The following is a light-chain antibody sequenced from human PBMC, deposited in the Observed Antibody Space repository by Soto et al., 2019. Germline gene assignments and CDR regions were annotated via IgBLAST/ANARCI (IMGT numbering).Light chain of an antibody. CDR2: SNN. CDR1: SSNIGSNT. CDR3: AAWDDSLNGHV. J-gene: IGLJ1*01. V-gene: IGLV1-44*01. Sequence: QSVLTQPPSASGTHGQRVTISCSGSSSNIGSNTVNWYQQLPGTAPKLLIYSNNQRPSGVPDRFSGSKSGTSASLAISGLQSEDEADYFCAAWDDSLNGHVFGTGTKVTVL.